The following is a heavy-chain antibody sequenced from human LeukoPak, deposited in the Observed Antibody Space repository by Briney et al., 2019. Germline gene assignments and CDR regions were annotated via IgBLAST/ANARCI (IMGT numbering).Heavy chain of an antibody. CDR1: GGSISSYY. V-gene: IGHV4-59*08. Sequence: KPSETLSLTCTVSGGSISSYYWSWIRQPPGKGLEWIGYIYYSGSTNYNPSLKSRVTISVDTSKNQFSLKLSSVTAADTAVYYCARQRGYDSSGYFDYWGQRTLVTVSS. D-gene: IGHD3-22*01. CDR3: ARQRGYDSSGYFDY. J-gene: IGHJ4*02. CDR2: IYYSGST.